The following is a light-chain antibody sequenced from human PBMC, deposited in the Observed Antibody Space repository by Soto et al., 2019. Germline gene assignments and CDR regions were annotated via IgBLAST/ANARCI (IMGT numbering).Light chain of an antibody. Sequence: QSALTQPASVSGSPGQSITISCTGTSSDVGGYNYVSWYQQHPGKAPKLMIYEVSNRPSGVSNRCSGSTSGNTAYLTISGLVSEDETAYYCSYYTSSSTPYVVFGRGTKLTVL. CDR1: SSDVGGYNY. V-gene: IGLV2-14*01. CDR2: EVS. CDR3: SYYTSSSTPYVV. J-gene: IGLJ2*01.